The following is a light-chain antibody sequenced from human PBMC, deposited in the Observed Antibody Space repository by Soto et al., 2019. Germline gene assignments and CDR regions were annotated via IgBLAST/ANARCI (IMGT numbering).Light chain of an antibody. J-gene: IGKJ1*01. Sequence: DIQMTQSPSTLSASVGDRVTITCRASQSISSWLAWYQQKPGKAPKVLIYKASSLESGVPSRFSGSGSVTEFTHTISSLQPDDFATYYCQQYNTYPWTFGKGTQVEIK. CDR1: QSISSW. CDR2: KAS. CDR3: QQYNTYPWT. V-gene: IGKV1-5*03.